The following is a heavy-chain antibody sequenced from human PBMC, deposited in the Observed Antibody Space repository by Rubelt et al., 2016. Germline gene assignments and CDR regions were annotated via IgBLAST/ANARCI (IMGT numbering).Heavy chain of an antibody. Sequence: QVQLVQSGAEVKKPGSSVKVSCKASGGTFSSYAIIWVRQAPGHGLEWMGGIIPIFGTAKDGQKFQGSVRLTVDKSTSTAYMGLSRLRSEDTAVYYCARVRETGWGDYWGQGTLVTVSS. D-gene: IGHD3-16*01. CDR3: ARVRETGWGDY. J-gene: IGHJ4*02. V-gene: IGHV1-69*14. CDR1: GGTFSSYA. CDR2: IIPIFGTA.